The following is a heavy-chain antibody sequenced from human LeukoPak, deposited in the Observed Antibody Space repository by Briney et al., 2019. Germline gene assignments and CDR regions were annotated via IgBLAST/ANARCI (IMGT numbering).Heavy chain of an antibody. D-gene: IGHD6-19*01. CDR3: ARVSNGMAVAPYSWFDY. CDR2: IYYSGST. J-gene: IGHJ4*02. V-gene: IGHV4-59*01. CDR1: GGSISSYY. Sequence: SETLSLTCTVSGGSISSYYWSWTRQPPGKGLKWIGYIYYSGSTNYNPSLKSRVTISVDTSKNQFSLKLSSVTAADTAVYYCARVSNGMAVAPYSWFDYWGQGILVTVSS.